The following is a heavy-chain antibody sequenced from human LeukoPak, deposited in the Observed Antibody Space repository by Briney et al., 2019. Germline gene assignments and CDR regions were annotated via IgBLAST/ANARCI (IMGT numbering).Heavy chain of an antibody. V-gene: IGHV4-34*01. CDR2: INYSGST. Sequence: KSSETLSLTCTVYGGSFSGYYWNWIRQPPGKGLEWIGEINYSGSTNYNPSLKSRVTISIDTSRNQFSLKLSSVTAADTAIYYCARGGEGYHFGSASQDYWGQGTLVTVSS. D-gene: IGHD3-10*01. CDR1: GGSFSGYY. J-gene: IGHJ4*02. CDR3: ARGGEGYHFGSASQDY.